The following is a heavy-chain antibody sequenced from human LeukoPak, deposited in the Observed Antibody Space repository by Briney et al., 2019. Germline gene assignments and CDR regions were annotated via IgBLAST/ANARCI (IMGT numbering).Heavy chain of an antibody. CDR1: GFTFSSSA. CDR2: LGDRGDT. J-gene: IGHJ4*02. Sequence: PGGTLRPSCEASGFTFSSSAMGWVRQAPGKGLEWVSTLGDRGDTYYADSVKGRFTISRDSSKNTLYLRMNSLRAEDTAVYFCAKQQPGERYYFDYWGQGTLVTVSS. CDR3: AKQQPGERYYFDY. D-gene: IGHD3-16*01. V-gene: IGHV3-23*01.